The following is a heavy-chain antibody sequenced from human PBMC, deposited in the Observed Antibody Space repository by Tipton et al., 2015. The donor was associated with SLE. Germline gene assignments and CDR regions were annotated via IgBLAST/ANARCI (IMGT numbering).Heavy chain of an antibody. V-gene: IGHV3-48*03. J-gene: IGHJ4*02. D-gene: IGHD3-3*01. CDR3: AREKVESGASFDY. CDR2: ISSSGSTI. Sequence: GSLRLSCAASGFTFSSYEMNWVRQAPGKGLERVSYISSSGSTIYYADSVKGRFTISRDNAKNSLYLQMNSLRAEDTAVYYCAREKVESGASFDYWGQGILVTVSS. CDR1: GFTFSSYE.